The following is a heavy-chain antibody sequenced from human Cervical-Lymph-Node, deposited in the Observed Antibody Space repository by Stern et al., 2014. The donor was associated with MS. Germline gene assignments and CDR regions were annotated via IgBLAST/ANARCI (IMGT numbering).Heavy chain of an antibody. V-gene: IGHV5-51*01. CDR3: ARQEGSRHYGWDV. CDR1: GYSFPTYW. J-gene: IGHJ6*02. CDR2: VYPGDSDI. D-gene: IGHD6-6*01. Sequence: EVQLVESGAAVKKSGESLKISCKGSGYSFPTYWIAWVRQMPGKGLEWMGIVYPGDSDIESSPAFQGQVHISADKSTRTAYLQWSSLKASDTAMYYCARQEGSRHYGWDVWGQGTTVTVSS.